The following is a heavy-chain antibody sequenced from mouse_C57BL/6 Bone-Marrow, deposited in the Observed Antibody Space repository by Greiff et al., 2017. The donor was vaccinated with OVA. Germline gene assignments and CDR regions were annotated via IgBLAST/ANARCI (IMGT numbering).Heavy chain of an antibody. CDR1: GFTFTDYY. J-gene: IGHJ4*01. D-gene: IGHD6-1*01. V-gene: IGHV7-3*01. CDR3: ARYPSYDYDAMDY. Sequence: EVMLVESGGGLVQPGGSLSLSCAASGFTFTDYYMSWVRQPPGKALEWLGFIRNKANGYTTEYSASVKGRFTISRDNSQSILYLQMNALRAEDSATYYCARYPSYDYDAMDYWGQGTSVTVSS. CDR2: IRNKANGYTT.